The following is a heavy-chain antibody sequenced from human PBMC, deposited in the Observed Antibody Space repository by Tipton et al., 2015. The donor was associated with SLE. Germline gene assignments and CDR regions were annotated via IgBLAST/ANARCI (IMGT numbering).Heavy chain of an antibody. CDR1: GGSFNDYY. CDR3: ARHRRDDFWNVQWYYFDY. J-gene: IGHJ4*02. CDR2: VTQSGAT. D-gene: IGHD3-3*01. Sequence: TLSLTCAVYGGSFNDYYWSWIRQPPGKGLEWIGEVTQSGATNYNPSLKSRVTISVDTSKNQFSLKLSSVTAADTAVYYCARHRRDDFWNVQWYYFDYWGQGTLVTVSS. V-gene: IGHV4-34*01.